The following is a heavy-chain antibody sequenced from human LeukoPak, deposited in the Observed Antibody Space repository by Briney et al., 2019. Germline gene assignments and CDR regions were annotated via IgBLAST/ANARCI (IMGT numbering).Heavy chain of an antibody. CDR3: ARGYCGGDCEAFDI. D-gene: IGHD2-21*02. CDR1: GGSFSGYY. J-gene: IGHJ3*02. V-gene: IGHV4-34*01. CDR2: INHSGST. Sequence: PSETLSLTCAVYGGSFSGYYWSWIRQPPGKGLEWIGEINHSGSTNYNPSLKSRVTMSVDTSKNQFSLKLSSVTAADTAVYYCARGYCGGDCEAFDIWGQGTMVTVSS.